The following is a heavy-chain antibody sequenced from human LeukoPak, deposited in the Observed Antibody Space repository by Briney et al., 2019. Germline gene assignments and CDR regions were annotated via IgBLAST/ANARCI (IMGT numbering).Heavy chain of an antibody. Sequence: GGSLRLSCAASGFTFDDYGMSWVRQAPGKGLEWVSAINWNGGSTGYADSVKGRFIVFRDNARNSLYLQMNSLRAEDTALYYCARTSGGYGDWAYWGQGILVTVSS. V-gene: IGHV3-20*04. CDR1: GFTFDDYG. CDR3: ARTSGGYGDWAY. J-gene: IGHJ4*02. D-gene: IGHD4-17*01. CDR2: INWNGGST.